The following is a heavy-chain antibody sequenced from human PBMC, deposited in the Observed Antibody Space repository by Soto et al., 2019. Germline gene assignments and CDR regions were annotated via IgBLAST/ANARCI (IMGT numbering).Heavy chain of an antibody. CDR2: ISDSGAGT. J-gene: IGHJ2*01. CDR3: AKAIWPMSDFDL. D-gene: IGHD3-10*02. V-gene: IGHV3-23*01. CDR1: GFTFSSYA. Sequence: GGSLRLSCAASGFTFSSYAMNWVRQAPGKGLEWVSVISDSGAGTHYADSVKGRFTISRDNSKNMLYLQMNSLRAEDTAVYYCAKAIWPMSDFDLWGRGTLVTVSS.